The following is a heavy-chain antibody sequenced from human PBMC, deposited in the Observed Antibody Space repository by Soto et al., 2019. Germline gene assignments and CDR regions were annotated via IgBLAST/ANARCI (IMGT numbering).Heavy chain of an antibody. CDR1: GFTFSSYA. Sequence: EVQLLESGGGLVQPGGSLRLSCAASGFTFSSYAMSWVRQAPGKGLEWVSASSGSGGSTYYADSVKGRFTISRDNSKNTLYLQMNSLRAEDTAVYYCAKDHGDIVATKGWFDPWGQGTLVTVSS. V-gene: IGHV3-23*01. CDR3: AKDHGDIVATKGWFDP. CDR2: SSGSGGST. D-gene: IGHD5-12*01. J-gene: IGHJ5*02.